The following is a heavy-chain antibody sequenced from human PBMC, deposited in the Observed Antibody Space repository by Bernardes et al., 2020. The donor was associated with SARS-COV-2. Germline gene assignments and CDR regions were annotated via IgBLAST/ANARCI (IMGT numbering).Heavy chain of an antibody. V-gene: IGHV4-59*11. CDR1: GGSISSHY. D-gene: IGHD3-10*01. CDR3: ATESRGRSPEWYFEL. J-gene: IGHJ2*01. Sequence: SETLSLTCTVSGGSISSHYWSWIRQPPGKGLEWIGSIYYSGSTTYNPSLKSRVTLSVDTSKSQYSLQLSSVTAADTAGYYCATESRGRSPEWYFELWGRGTLGPGSS. CDR2: IYYSGST.